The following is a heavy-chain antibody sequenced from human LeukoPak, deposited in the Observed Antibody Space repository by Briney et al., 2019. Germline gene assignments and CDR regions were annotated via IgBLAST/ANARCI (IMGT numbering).Heavy chain of an antibody. J-gene: IGHJ4*02. CDR2: TNTDGSST. CDR3: AGGSIGVAGTRNSLDY. CDR1: GFTFSNAW. Sequence: PGGSLRLSCAASGFTFSNAWMSWVRQAPGKGLVWVSRTNTDGSSTKYAESVKGRFTISRDNAKNTLHLQMNSLRAEDTAVYYCAGGSIGVAGTRNSLDYWGQGILVTVSS. D-gene: IGHD6-19*01. V-gene: IGHV3-74*03.